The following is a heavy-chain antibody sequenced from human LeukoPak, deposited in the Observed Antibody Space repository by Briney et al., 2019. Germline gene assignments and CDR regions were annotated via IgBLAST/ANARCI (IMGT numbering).Heavy chain of an antibody. CDR3: ARRLRAAFDI. J-gene: IGHJ3*02. CDR2: IIPIFGTA. Sequence: ASVKVSCKASGGTFSSYAISWVRQAPGQGLEWMGGIIPIFGTANYAQKFQGRVTITADESTSTAYMELSSLRSEDTAVYYCARRLRAAFDIWGQGTMVTVSS. V-gene: IGHV1-69*13. CDR1: GGTFSSYA.